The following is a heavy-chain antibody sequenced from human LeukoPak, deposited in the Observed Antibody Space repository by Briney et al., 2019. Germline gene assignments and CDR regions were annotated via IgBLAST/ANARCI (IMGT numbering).Heavy chain of an antibody. Sequence: ASVKVSCKASGGTFSSYAISWVLQAPGQGLEWMVRIIPIFGTANYAQKFQGRVTITTHESTSTAYMELSSLRSEDTAVYYCARDLVIAPKQNYYYYYMDVWGKGTTVTVSS. J-gene: IGHJ6*03. CDR2: IIPIFGTA. CDR1: GGTFSSYA. V-gene: IGHV1-69*05. CDR3: ARDLVIAPKQNYYYYYMDV. D-gene: IGHD6-13*01.